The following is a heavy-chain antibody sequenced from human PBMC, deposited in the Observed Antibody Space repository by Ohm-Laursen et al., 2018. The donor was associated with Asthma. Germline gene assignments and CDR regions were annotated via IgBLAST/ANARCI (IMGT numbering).Heavy chain of an antibody. CDR2: ISYDGRNK. CDR3: AKALVGAPLYYHYYGMDV. CDR1: GFTFSSYA. J-gene: IGHJ6*02. Sequence: SLRLSCAASGFTFSSYAIHWVRQAPGKGLEWVAVISYDGRNKYFADSVRGRFTISRDNSKNTLYLQMNSLRDEDTALYYCAKALVGAPLYYHYYGMDVWGQGTTVTVSS. D-gene: IGHD1-26*01. V-gene: IGHV3-30*04.